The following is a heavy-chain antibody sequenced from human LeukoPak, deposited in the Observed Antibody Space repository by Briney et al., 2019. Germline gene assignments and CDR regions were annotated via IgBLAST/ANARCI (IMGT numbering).Heavy chain of an antibody. CDR2: ISYDGSNK. Sequence: QPGGSLRLSCAASGFTFSSYAVPWVRQAPGKGLEWVAVISYDGSNKYYADSVKGRFTISRDNSKNTLYLQINSLRAEDTAVYYCARDLSVSGGDYLLDYWGQGTLVTVSS. V-gene: IGHV3-30*04. J-gene: IGHJ4*02. CDR1: GFTFSSYA. CDR3: ARDLSVSGGDYLLDY. D-gene: IGHD4-17*01.